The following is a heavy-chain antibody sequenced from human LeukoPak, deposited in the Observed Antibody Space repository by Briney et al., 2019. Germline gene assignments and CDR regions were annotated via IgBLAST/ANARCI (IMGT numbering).Heavy chain of an antibody. V-gene: IGHV4-39*01. CDR1: GASISSRSYY. J-gene: IGHJ4*02. CDR2: IYYSGST. CDR3: ARPSVLHDYGDHGGFDY. D-gene: IGHD4-17*01. Sequence: PSETLSLTCTVSGASISSRSYYWGWIRQPPGKGLEWIGSIYYSGSTNYNPSLKSRVTISVDTSKNQFSLKLNSVTAADTAVYYCARPSVLHDYGDHGGFDYWGQGTLVTVSS.